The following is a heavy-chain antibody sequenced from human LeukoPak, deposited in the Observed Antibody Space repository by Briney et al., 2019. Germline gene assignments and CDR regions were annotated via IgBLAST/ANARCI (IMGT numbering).Heavy chain of an antibody. CDR1: GGSFSGYY. Sequence: SETLSLTCAVYGGSFSGYYWSWIRQPPGKGLEWIGEINHSGSTNYNPSLKSRVTISVGTSKNQFSLKLSSVTAADTAVYYCARGLTYSSSWYGYWGQGTLVTVPS. J-gene: IGHJ4*02. CDR2: INHSGST. CDR3: ARGLTYSSSWYGY. D-gene: IGHD6-13*01. V-gene: IGHV4-34*01.